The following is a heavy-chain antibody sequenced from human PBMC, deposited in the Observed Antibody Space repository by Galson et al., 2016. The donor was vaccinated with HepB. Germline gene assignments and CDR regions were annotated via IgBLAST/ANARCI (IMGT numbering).Heavy chain of an antibody. V-gene: IGHV3-21*01. CDR1: GFTFSSYS. Sequence: SLRLSCAASGFTFSSYSMSWVRQAPGKGLEWVASLSGSTIYIYHADSVKGRFTISRDNANNLLYLQMNSLRAEDTAVYYCTRHALGGNYIPDDYWGQGTLLTVSS. CDR3: TRHALGGNYIPDDY. J-gene: IGHJ4*02. D-gene: IGHD2-2*02. CDR2: LSGSTIYI.